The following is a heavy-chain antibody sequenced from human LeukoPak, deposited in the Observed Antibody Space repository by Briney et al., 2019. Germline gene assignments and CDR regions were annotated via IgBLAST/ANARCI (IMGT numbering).Heavy chain of an antibody. D-gene: IGHD2-15*01. J-gene: IGHJ2*01. CDR2: INRDGSST. CDR3: ARGSDCSGGSCYSYWYFDL. V-gene: IGHV3-74*01. Sequence: PGGSLRLSCAASAFTFSSYRMHWARQAPGKGLVWVSRINRDGSSTSYADSVKGRFTISRVNAKNTLYLQMNSLRAEDTAMYYCARGSDCSGGSCYSYWYFDLWGRGTLVTVSS. CDR1: AFTFSSYR.